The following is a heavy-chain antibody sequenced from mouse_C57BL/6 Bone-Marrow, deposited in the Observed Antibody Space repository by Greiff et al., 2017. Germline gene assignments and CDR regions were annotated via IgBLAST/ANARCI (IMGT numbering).Heavy chain of an antibody. V-gene: IGHV1-26*01. CDR2: INPNNGGT. CDR1: GYTFTDYY. J-gene: IGHJ2*01. CDR3: ARLRDY. Sequence: EVQLQQSGPELVKPGASVKISCKASGYTFTDYYMHWVKQSHGKSLEWIGDINPNNGGTSYNQKFKSKATLTVDKSSSTAYMELRSLTSEDSAVYYCARLRDYWGQGTTLTVSS.